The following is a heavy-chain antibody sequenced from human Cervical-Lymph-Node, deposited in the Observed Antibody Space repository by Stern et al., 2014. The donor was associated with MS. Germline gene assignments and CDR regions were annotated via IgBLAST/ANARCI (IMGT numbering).Heavy chain of an antibody. J-gene: IGHJ4*01. V-gene: IGHV2-5*02. CDR1: GFSLTTAGVG. Sequence: QITLKESGPTLVKPTETLTLTCTFSGFSLTTAGVGVGWIRQPPGKALECLALIYWDDDKRYSPSLRNRLSIAKDTSTNQVVLTMTNVVPVDTATYYCAHITYGVYLEHWVHGTLVTVSS. CDR3: AHITYGVYLEH. D-gene: IGHD4-17*01. CDR2: IYWDDDK.